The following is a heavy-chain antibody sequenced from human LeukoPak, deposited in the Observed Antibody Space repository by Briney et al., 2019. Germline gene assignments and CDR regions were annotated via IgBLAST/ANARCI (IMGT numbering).Heavy chain of an antibody. CDR3: ARLKFYDSTGYSPGYYMDV. D-gene: IGHD3-22*01. Sequence: SETLSLTCSVSGGAVISYYWSWIRQPAGKGPEWIGRIYPTGNTDSTPSLKTRVTMSTALSKKQFSLRLRSVTAADTAVHYCARLKFYDSTGYSPGYYMDVWGKGTAVTVSS. CDR2: IYPTGNT. J-gene: IGHJ6*03. CDR1: GGAVISYY. V-gene: IGHV4-4*07.